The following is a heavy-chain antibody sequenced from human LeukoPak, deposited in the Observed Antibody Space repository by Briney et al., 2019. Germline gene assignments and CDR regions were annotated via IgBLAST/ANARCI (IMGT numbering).Heavy chain of an antibody. Sequence: ASVKVSCKASGYTFTSYYMHWVRQAPGQGLEWMGIINPSGGSTSYAQKFQGRVTITADKSTSTAYMELSSLRSEDTAVYYCARRGYNGEGYYFDYWGQGTLVTVSS. D-gene: IGHD1-14*01. CDR1: GYTFTSYY. CDR3: ARRGYNGEGYYFDY. CDR2: INPSGGST. V-gene: IGHV1-46*01. J-gene: IGHJ4*02.